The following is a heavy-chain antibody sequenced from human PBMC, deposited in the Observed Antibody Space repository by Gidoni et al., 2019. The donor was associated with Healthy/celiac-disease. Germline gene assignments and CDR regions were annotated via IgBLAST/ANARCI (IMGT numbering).Heavy chain of an antibody. CDR2: IYTSGST. J-gene: IGHJ3*02. CDR1: GGSISSYY. V-gene: IGHV4-4*07. Sequence: QVQLQESGPGLVKPSETLSLTCTVSGGSISSYYWSWIRQPAGKGLEWIGRIYTSGSTNYNPSLKSRVTMSVDTSKNQFSLKLSSVTAADTAVYYGARVIPYCSSTSCYVDAFDIWGQGTMVTVSS. CDR3: ARVIPYCSSTSCYVDAFDI. D-gene: IGHD2-2*01.